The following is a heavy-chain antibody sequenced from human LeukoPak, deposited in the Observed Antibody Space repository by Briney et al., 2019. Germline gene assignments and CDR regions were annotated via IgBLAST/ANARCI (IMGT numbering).Heavy chain of an antibody. CDR3: AREKRVGYSSSWPYAFDI. J-gene: IGHJ3*02. V-gene: IGHV3-11*04. D-gene: IGHD6-13*01. CDR2: ISSSGSTI. CDR1: GFTFSDYY. Sequence: GGSLRLSCAASGFTFSDYYMSWIRQAPGKGLEWVSYISSSGSTIYYADSVKGRFTISRDNAKNSLYLQMNSLRAEDTAVYYCAREKRVGYSSSWPYAFDIWGQGTMVTVSS.